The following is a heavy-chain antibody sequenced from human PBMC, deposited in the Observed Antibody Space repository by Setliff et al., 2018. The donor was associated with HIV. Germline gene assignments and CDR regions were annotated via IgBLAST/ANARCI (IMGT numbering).Heavy chain of an antibody. CDR2: INPNSGGT. CDR1: GYTFSGYY. CDR3: ARGDIIAVPAAIDMDV. D-gene: IGHD2-2*01. Sequence: ASVKVSCKASGYTFSGYYMHWVRQAPGQGLEWMGWINPNSGGTNYAQKFQGRVTMTRDTSISTAYMELSRLRSDDTAVYYCARGDIIAVPAAIDMDVWGKGTTVTVSS. J-gene: IGHJ6*03. V-gene: IGHV1-2*02.